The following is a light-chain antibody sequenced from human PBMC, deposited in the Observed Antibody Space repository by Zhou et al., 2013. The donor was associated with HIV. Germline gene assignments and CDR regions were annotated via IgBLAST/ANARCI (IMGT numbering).Light chain of an antibody. Sequence: DIVLTQSPATLSLSPGERATLSCRASQSVSSNYLAWYQQKPGQAPRLLIYGASSRATGIPDRFSGSGSGTDFTLTISRLEPEDFAVYYCQQYGSSFTFGLGPNWIS. CDR3: QQYGSSFT. CDR2: GAS. CDR1: QSVSSNY. J-gene: IGKJ3*01. V-gene: IGKV3-20*01.